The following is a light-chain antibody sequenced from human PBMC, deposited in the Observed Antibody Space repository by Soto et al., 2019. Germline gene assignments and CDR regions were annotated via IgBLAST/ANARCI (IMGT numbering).Light chain of an antibody. V-gene: IGKV3-11*01. CDR1: QSVKTF. J-gene: IGKJ5*01. Sequence: EIVLTQSPATLSLSPGQRATLSCRASQSVKTFLVWYQHRPGQAPRVLIYDASHRASGIPARLSGSGSGTDFTLTISSLEPEDAALYYCQQRSNWPPITFGQGTRLEIK. CDR3: QQRSNWPPIT. CDR2: DAS.